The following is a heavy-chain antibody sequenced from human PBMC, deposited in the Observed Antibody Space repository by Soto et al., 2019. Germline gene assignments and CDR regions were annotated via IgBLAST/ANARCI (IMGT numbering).Heavy chain of an antibody. Sequence: EVQLVESGGGLVQPGGSLRLSCEASGFPFSSFWMSWVRQAPGKGLEWVAKINEGGSEKYYVDSVRGRCTISRDNTKNSLSLQMNSLRAEDTALYYCAKGGHLDYWGQGTPVTVSS. CDR2: INEGGSEK. CDR1: GFPFSSFW. CDR3: AKGGHLDY. J-gene: IGHJ4*02. V-gene: IGHV3-7*01.